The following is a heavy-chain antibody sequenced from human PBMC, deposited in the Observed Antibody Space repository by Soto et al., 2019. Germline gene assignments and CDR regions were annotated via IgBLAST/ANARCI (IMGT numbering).Heavy chain of an antibody. CDR1: GFTFSSYA. CDR2: ISGGGGST. Sequence: GGSLRLSCASSGFTFSSYAMSWVRQAPGKGLEWVSAISGGGGSTYYADSVKGRFTISRDNSKNTLYLQMNSLRAEDTAVYYCARVPPVGSGWNWGQGTLVTVSS. V-gene: IGHV3-23*01. J-gene: IGHJ4*02. D-gene: IGHD6-19*01. CDR3: ARVPPVGSGWN.